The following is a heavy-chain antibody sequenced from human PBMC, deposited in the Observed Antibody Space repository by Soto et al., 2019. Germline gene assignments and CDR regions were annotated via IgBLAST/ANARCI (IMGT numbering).Heavy chain of an antibody. D-gene: IGHD3-9*01. J-gene: IGHJ4*01. V-gene: IGHV5-51*01. CDR1: GYSFSSYW. CDR3: ARQSDYNILTGYWYYFDY. Sequence: GESLKISCKASGYSFSSYWIAWVRQMPGKGLEWMGIIYPGDSDARYSPSFEGQVTISVDTSINTAYLQWSYLKASDSAMYFCARQSDYNILTGYWYYFDYWGHGRLVTVSS. CDR2: IYPGDSDA.